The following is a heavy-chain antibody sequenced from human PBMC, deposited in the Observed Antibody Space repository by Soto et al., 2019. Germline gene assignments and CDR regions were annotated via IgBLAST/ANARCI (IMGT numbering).Heavy chain of an antibody. Sequence: QVLLVESGGGVVQPGTSLTLSCAASGFPFTSYAMHWVRQTPEKGLQWLTIISSDGSTIHYVDSVKGRFTISRDNSKNTVYLQMNSQRADDTAVYYCARGTGSGSFLIDYWGQGTLVTVSS. CDR3: ARGTGSGSFLIDY. D-gene: IGHD3-10*01. CDR1: GFPFTSYA. V-gene: IGHV3-30-3*01. CDR2: ISSDGSTI. J-gene: IGHJ4*02.